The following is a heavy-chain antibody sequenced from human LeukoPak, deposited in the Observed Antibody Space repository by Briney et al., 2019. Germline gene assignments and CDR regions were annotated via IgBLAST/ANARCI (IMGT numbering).Heavy chain of an antibody. V-gene: IGHV4-38-2*02. CDR3: ARDTGGFDI. CDR1: AYSISSGYY. Sequence: SETLSLTCSVSAYSISSGYYWGWIRQPPGKRLGWIGSIHHTGYTFYNPSVRRRITISVETSKNQFSLKLSSVTAADTAMYYCARDTGGFDIWGQRAMVTVSS. CDR2: IHHTGYT. D-gene: IGHD2-15*01. J-gene: IGHJ3*02.